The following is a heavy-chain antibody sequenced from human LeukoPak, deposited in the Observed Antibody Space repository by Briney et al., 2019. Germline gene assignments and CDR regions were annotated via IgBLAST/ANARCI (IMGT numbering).Heavy chain of an antibody. V-gene: IGHV3-11*04. J-gene: IGHJ3*02. CDR1: GFTSSDYY. CDR2: ISGSASSI. D-gene: IGHD2-2*01. CDR3: ARAEHCSRTSCSDAFDI. Sequence: GGSLRLSCAASGFTSSDYYMSWIRQAPGKGPEWLSYISGSASSIYYADSVKGRFTISRDNAKNSLYLQMNSLRAEDTAVYYCARAEHCSRTSCSDAFDIWGQGTMVTVSS.